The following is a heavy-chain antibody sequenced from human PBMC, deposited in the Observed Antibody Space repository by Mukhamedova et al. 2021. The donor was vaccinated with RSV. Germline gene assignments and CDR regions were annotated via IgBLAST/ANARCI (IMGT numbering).Heavy chain of an antibody. V-gene: IGHV3-23*03. J-gene: IGHJ4*02. D-gene: IGHD2-2*01. Sequence: KDRFTISRDNSKNTLYLQMNSLRAEDTAVYYCAKSPAARTLDYWGQGTLVTVSS. CDR3: AKSPAARTLDY.